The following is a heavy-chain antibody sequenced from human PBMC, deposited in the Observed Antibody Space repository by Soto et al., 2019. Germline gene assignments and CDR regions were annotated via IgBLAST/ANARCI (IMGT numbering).Heavy chain of an antibody. CDR1: GGSISSGGYS. J-gene: IGHJ4*02. V-gene: IGHV4-30-2*01. D-gene: IGHD4-17*01. Sequence: SETLSLTCAVSGGSISSGGYSWSWIRQPPGKGLECIGYIYHSGSTYYNPSLKSRVTISVDRSKNQLSLKLSSVTAADTAVYYCARGTTTVTTFDYWGQGTLVTAPQ. CDR3: ARGTTTVTTFDY. CDR2: IYHSGST.